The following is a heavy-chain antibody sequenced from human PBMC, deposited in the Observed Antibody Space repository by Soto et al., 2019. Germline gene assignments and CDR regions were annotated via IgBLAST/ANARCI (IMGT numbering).Heavy chain of an antibody. CDR3: ATWRYGRLDP. J-gene: IGHJ5*02. D-gene: IGHD1-26*01. CDR1: GCSINSYY. V-gene: IGHV4-59*01. CDR2: SNYSGST. Sequence: QVQLQESGPGLVKHSETLSLTCTVSGCSINSYYWSCIRRPPGMGLEWLGFSNYSGSTNYNPSLKSRVAISVDTSKNPCSLKLNSVTAADEGVYYCATWRYGRLDPWGKGSLVTFSS.